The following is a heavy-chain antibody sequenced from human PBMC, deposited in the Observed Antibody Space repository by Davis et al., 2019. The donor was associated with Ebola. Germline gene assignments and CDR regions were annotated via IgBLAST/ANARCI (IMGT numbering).Heavy chain of an antibody. D-gene: IGHD1-1*01. CDR1: GASVTFAY. CDR2: KYNSGSS. J-gene: IGHJ4*02. Sequence: SETLSLTCSVSGASVTFAYWNWIRQHPGKGLEWIAYKYNSGSSSYNPSLKSRVTISVDPSKNQVSLKVTSVTAADTAIYYCARSTGTYSTLHYWGQGLLVTVSS. V-gene: IGHV4-59*02. CDR3: ARSTGTYSTLHY.